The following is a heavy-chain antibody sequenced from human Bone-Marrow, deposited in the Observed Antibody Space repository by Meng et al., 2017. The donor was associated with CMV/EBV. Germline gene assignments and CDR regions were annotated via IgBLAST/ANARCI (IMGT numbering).Heavy chain of an antibody. CDR3: ARSRGSGPAYHYYDGMDV. V-gene: IGHV3-74*01. Sequence: GESLKISCAASGFTFSSYSMNWVRQAPGKGLEWVSRINSDGSSTSYADSVKGRFTLSRDNAKNTLYLQMNSLRAEDTAVYYCARSRGSGPAYHYYDGMDVWGQGTTVTVSS. CDR1: GFTFSSYS. CDR2: INSDGSST. J-gene: IGHJ6*02. D-gene: IGHD6-25*01.